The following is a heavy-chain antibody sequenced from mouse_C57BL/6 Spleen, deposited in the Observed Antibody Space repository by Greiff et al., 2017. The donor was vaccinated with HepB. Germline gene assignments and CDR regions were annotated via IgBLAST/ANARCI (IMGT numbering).Heavy chain of an antibody. CDR2: IHPNSGST. D-gene: IGHD1-1*01. J-gene: IGHJ2*01. CDR3: AREGYGSSYEDY. Sequence: QVQLLQPGAELVKPGASVKLSCKASGYTFTSYWMHWVKQRPGQGLEWIGMIHPNSGSTNYNEKFKSKVTLTVDKSSSTAYMQLSSLTSEDSAVYYCAREGYGSSYEDYWGQGTTLTVSS. CDR1: GYTFTSYW. V-gene: IGHV1-64*01.